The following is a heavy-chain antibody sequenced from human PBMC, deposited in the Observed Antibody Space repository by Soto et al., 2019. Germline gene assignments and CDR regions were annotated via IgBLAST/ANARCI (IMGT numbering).Heavy chain of an antibody. CDR2: ISYDGSNK. J-gene: IGHJ4*02. CDR3: ARAPLLLGYYFDY. Sequence: QVQLVESGGGVVQPGRSLRLSCAASGFTFSSYAMHWVRQAPGKGLEWVAVISYDGSNKYYADSVKGRFTISRDNSKNTLYLQMNSLRAEDTAVYYCARAPLLLGYYFDYWGQGTLVTVSS. V-gene: IGHV3-30-3*01. CDR1: GFTFSSYA. D-gene: IGHD2-2*01.